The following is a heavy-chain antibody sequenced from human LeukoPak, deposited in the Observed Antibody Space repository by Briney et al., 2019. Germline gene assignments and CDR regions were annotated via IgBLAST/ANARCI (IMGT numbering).Heavy chain of an antibody. V-gene: IGHV1-2*02. D-gene: IGHD3-22*01. J-gene: IGHJ3*02. Sequence: ASVKVSCKASGYTFTGYYMHWVRQAPGQGLEWMGWINPNSGGTNYAQKFQGRVTMTRDTSISTAYMELSRLRSDDTAVYYCASDYYDSSGYYDAFDIWGQGTMVTVSS. CDR3: ASDYYDSSGYYDAFDI. CDR2: INPNSGGT. CDR1: GYTFTGYY.